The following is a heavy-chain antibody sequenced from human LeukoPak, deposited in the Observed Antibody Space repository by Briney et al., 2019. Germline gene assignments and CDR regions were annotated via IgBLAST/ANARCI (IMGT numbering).Heavy chain of an antibody. Sequence: GSSVKVSCKASGGTFSSYAISWVRQAPGQGLEWMGGIIPIFGTANYAQKFQGRVTITADESTSTAYMELSSLRSEDTAVYYCARDLTEETPRDAFDIWGQGTMVTVSS. CDR1: GGTFSSYA. J-gene: IGHJ3*02. D-gene: IGHD1-14*01. CDR2: IIPIFGTA. V-gene: IGHV1-69*01. CDR3: ARDLTEETPRDAFDI.